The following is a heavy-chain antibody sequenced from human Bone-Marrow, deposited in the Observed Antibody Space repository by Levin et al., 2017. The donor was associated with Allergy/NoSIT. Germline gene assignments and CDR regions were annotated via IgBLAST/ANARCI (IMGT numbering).Heavy chain of an antibody. V-gene: IGHV1-69*13. CDR1: GGTFSSYT. Sequence: ASVKVSCKASGGTFSSYTFSWVRQAPGQGLEWMGGIIPIFGTTDYAQKFQGRVTITADESTSTAYMELSSLRSEDTAVYYCASLTQWLVQYPYGMDVWGQGTPVTVSS. CDR2: IIPIFGTT. CDR3: ASLTQWLVQYPYGMDV. D-gene: IGHD6-19*01. J-gene: IGHJ6*02.